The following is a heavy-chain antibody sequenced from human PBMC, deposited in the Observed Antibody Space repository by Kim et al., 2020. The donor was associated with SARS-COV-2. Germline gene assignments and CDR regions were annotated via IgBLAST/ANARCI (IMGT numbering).Heavy chain of an antibody. D-gene: IGHD3-22*01. Sequence: GGSLRLSCAASGFTFSSYAMSWVRQAPGKGLEWVSAISGSGGSTYYADSVKGRFTISRDNSKNTLYLQMNSLRAEDTAVYYCAKDLYYYDSSGYIYVGGMDDWGQGTTVTVSS. J-gene: IGHJ6*02. CDR1: GFTFSSYA. CDR3: AKDLYYYDSSGYIYVGGMDD. V-gene: IGHV3-23*01. CDR2: ISGSGGST.